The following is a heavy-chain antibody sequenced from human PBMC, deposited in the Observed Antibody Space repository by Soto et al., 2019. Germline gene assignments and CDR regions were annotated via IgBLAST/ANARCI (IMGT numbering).Heavy chain of an antibody. CDR1: GGTFSSYT. V-gene: IGHV1-69*02. CDR2: IIPILGIA. D-gene: IGHD1-1*01. CDR3: ARAAGPTDAFDI. Sequence: QVQLVQSGAEVKKPGSSVKVSCKASGGTFSSYTISWVRQAPGQGLEWMGRIIPILGIANYAQKFQGRVTITADKSTSTAYMELSSLRSEDTAVYYCARAAGPTDAFDIWGQGTMVTVSS. J-gene: IGHJ3*02.